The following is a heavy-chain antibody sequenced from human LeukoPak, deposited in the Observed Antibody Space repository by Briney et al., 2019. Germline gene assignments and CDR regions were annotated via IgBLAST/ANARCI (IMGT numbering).Heavy chain of an antibody. CDR1: GFTFSSYW. D-gene: IGHD3-10*01. CDR3: AKDGVNVLLWFGEGALDY. V-gene: IGHV3-74*01. Sequence: GGSLRLSCAASGFTFSSYWMHWVRQAPWKGLVWVSRINSDGSSTSYADSVKGRFTISRDNAKNTLYLQMNSLRAEDTAVYYCAKDGVNVLLWFGEGALDYWGQGTPVTVSS. CDR2: INSDGSST. J-gene: IGHJ4*02.